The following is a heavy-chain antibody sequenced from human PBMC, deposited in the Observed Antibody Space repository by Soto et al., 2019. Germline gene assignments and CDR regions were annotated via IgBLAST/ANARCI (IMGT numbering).Heavy chain of an antibody. V-gene: IGHV4-39*01. Sequence: SDPLSLTCSASGGPITSSSHFGGWVRQPPGKGLEWIGTIYFTGNTYYTPSLKSRLTMSIDTSKNEFSLRLNSVTAADTAVYYCAGQNFTISAASCATSNWSASWDPGTLDTVSS. CDR3: AGQNFTISAASCATSNWSAS. D-gene: IGHD3-9*01. CDR1: GGPITSSSHF. CDR2: IYFTGNT. J-gene: IGHJ5*01.